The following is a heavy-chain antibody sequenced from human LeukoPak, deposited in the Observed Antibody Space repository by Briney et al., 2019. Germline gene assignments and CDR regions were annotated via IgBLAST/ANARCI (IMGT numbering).Heavy chain of an antibody. CDR2: IYYSGST. D-gene: IGHD3/OR15-3a*01. Sequence: SETLSLTCTVSGGSIFSGGYYWNWIRQHPGNGLEWIGYIYYSGSTYYNPSLKSRVTISMDTSKNQLSLKLSSVTAADTAVYYCARISSRGLGFDIWGQGSMVTVSS. J-gene: IGHJ3*02. CDR1: GGSIFSGGYY. V-gene: IGHV4-31*03. CDR3: ARISSRGLGFDI.